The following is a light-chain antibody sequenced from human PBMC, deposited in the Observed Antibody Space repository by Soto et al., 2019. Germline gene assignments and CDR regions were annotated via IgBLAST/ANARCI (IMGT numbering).Light chain of an antibody. CDR3: QHYNSYSEA. J-gene: IGKJ1*01. V-gene: IGKV1-9*01. CDR2: AAS. CDR1: QGISSY. Sequence: DIQLTQSPSFLSASVGDRVTITYWASQGISSYLVWYQQKPGKAPNLLIYAASTLQSGVPSRFSGSGSGTEFTLTISSLQPEDFATYYCQHYNSYSEAFGQGTKVDIK.